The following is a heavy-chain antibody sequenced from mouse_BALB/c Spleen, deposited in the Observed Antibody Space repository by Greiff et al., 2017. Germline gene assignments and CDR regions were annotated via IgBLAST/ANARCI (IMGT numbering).Heavy chain of an antibody. Sequence: VKLQESGPELVKPGASVKISCKASGYAFSSSWMNWVKQRPGQGLEWIGRIYPGDGDTNYNGKFKGKATLTADKSSSTAYMQLSSLTSVDSAVYFCARGGESVGDYFDYWGQGTTLTVSS. J-gene: IGHJ2*01. V-gene: IGHV1-82*01. CDR1: GYAFSSSW. CDR2: IYPGDGDT. D-gene: IGHD1-3*01. CDR3: ARGGESVGDYFDY.